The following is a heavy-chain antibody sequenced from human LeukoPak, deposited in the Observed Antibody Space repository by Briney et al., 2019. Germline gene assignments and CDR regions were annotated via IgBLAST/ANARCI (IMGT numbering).Heavy chain of an antibody. J-gene: IGHJ3*02. CDR2: ISGSGGST. CDR1: GFTFSSYA. CDR3: AKDRIQLWLRGAFDI. V-gene: IGHV3-23*01. Sequence: GGSLRLSCAASGFTFSSYAMSWVRQAPGKGLEWVSAISGSGGSTYYAGSVKGRFTISRDNSKNTLYLQMNSLRAEDTAVYYCAKDRIQLWLRGAFDIWGQGTMVTVSS. D-gene: IGHD5-18*01.